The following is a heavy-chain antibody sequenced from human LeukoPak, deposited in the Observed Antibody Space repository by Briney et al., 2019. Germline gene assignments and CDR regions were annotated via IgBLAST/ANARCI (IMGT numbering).Heavy chain of an antibody. D-gene: IGHD2-15*01. CDR3: AKDLGYCSGGSCPRSWFDP. V-gene: IGHV3-23*01. CDR1: GFTFSSYA. CDR2: ISGSGGST. Sequence: GGSLRLSCAASGFTFSSYAMSWVRQAPGKGLEWVSAISGSGGSTYYADSVKGRFTISRDNSKNTLYLQVNSLRAEDTAVYYCAKDLGYCSGGSCPRSWFDPWGQGTLVTVSS. J-gene: IGHJ5*02.